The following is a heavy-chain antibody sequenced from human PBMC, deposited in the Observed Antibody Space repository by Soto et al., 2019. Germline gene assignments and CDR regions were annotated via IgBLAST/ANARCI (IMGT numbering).Heavy chain of an antibody. D-gene: IGHD2-21*02. CDR1: GCNFSTYE. CDR3: ATPCQVTTALDYYYSYMDV. V-gene: IGHV3-30*03. Sequence: GWSLRLSCEVCGCNFSTYEMHWVRQAPGQGLEWVAVISCDGSKKYYAESVKGRFSISRDNSNHTLYLQMNSPRADDTAVYYCATPCQVTTALDYYYSYMDVFGQVTTVTVSS. CDR2: ISCDGSKK. J-gene: IGHJ6*02.